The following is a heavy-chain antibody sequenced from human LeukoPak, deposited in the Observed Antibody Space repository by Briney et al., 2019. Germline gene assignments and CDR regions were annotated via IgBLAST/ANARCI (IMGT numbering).Heavy chain of an antibody. Sequence: GGSLRLSCAASGFTFDDYTMHWVRQTPERGLEWLSLITWDGVTTDYADSVKGRFTISRDNSNNSLFLQMNSLRTEDSALYYCAKGNFGGKTLDYWGQGTLVTVSS. D-gene: IGHD4-23*01. CDR2: ITWDGVTT. J-gene: IGHJ4*02. CDR1: GFTFDDYT. V-gene: IGHV3-43*01. CDR3: AKGNFGGKTLDY.